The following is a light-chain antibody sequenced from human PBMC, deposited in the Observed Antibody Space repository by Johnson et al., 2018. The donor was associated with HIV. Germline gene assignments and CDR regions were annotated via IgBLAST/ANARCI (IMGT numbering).Light chain of an antibody. CDR1: SSNIGNNF. CDR2: ENN. Sequence: QSVLTQPPSVSAAPGQKVTISCSGSSSNIGNNFVSWYQQLPGTDHKTLFYENNKRPSGIPARFSGAKSGTSATLGITGPQTGDEADNSGGTWDRSLSAGGYVFGTGTKVTVL. V-gene: IGLV1-51*02. CDR3: GTWDRSLSAGGYV. J-gene: IGLJ1*01.